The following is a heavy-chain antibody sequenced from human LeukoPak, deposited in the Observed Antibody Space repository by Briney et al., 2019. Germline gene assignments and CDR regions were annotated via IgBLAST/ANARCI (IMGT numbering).Heavy chain of an antibody. J-gene: IGHJ4*02. D-gene: IGHD3-22*01. V-gene: IGHV5-51*01. Sequence: GESLKISCTGSGYSFTSYWIGWVRQMPGEGLEWMGIIYPGDSDTRYSPSFQGHVTISADKSISTAYLQWSSLKASDTAMYYCARLQSDSSGYYPDYWGQGTLVTVSS. CDR3: ARLQSDSSGYYPDY. CDR2: IYPGDSDT. CDR1: GYSFTSYW.